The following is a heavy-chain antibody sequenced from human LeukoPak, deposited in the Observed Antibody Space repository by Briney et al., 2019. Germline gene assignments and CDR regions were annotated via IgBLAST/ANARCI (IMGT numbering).Heavy chain of an antibody. J-gene: IGHJ6*03. CDR1: GFTFSSYG. D-gene: IGHD3-9*01. CDR2: ISGSGGST. CDR3: AKVTYYDILTGYPDYYYYYYMDV. V-gene: IGHV3-23*01. Sequence: GGSLRLSCAASGFTFSSYGMSWVRQAPGKGLEWVSAISGSGGSTYYADSVKGRFTISRDNSKNTLYLQMNSLRAEDTAVYYCAKVTYYDILTGYPDYYYYYYMDVWGKGTTVTISS.